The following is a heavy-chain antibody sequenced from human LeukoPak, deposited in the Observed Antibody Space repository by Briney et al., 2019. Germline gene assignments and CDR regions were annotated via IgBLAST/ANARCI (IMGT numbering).Heavy chain of an antibody. D-gene: IGHD6-19*01. CDR2: IIPIFGTA. J-gene: IGHJ4*02. CDR1: GGTFSSYA. Sequence: ASVKVSCKASGGTFSSYAISRVRQAPGQGLEWMGGIIPIFGTANYAQKFQGRVTITADESTSTAYMELSSLRSEDTAVYYCARGGSGWSNFDYWGQGTLVTVSS. CDR3: ARGGSGWSNFDY. V-gene: IGHV1-69*13.